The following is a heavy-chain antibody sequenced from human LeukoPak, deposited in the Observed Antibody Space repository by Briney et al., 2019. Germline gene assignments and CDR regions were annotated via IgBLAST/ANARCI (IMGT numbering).Heavy chain of an antibody. CDR2: ISAYNGNT. CDR3: VQYCSSTSCYEEFDY. J-gene: IGHJ4*02. D-gene: IGHD2-2*01. V-gene: IGHV1-18*01. Sequence: ASVKVSCKASGYTFTSYGISWVRQAPGQGLEWMGWISAYNGNTNYAQKLQGRVTMTTDTSTSTAYMELRSLRSDDTAVYYCVQYCSSTSCYEEFDYWGQGTRVTVSS. CDR1: GYTFTSYG.